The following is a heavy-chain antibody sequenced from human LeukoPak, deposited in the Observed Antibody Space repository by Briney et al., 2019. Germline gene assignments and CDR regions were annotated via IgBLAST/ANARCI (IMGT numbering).Heavy chain of an antibody. CDR3: ATNSNYNFDS. CDR2: IRYDGSNK. Sequence: PGGSLRLSCAASGFTFSSYGMHWVRQAPGKGLEWVAFIRYDGSNKYYTDSVKGRFTISRDNSKNTLYLQMNSLRPEDTAVYYCATNSNYNFDSWGQGILVTVSS. D-gene: IGHD4-11*01. CDR1: GFTFSSYG. V-gene: IGHV3-30*02. J-gene: IGHJ4*02.